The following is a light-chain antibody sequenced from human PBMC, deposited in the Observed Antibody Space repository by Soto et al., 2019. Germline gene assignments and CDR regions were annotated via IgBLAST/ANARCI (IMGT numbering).Light chain of an antibody. CDR1: QYIGRY. CDR2: AAS. V-gene: IGKV1-39*01. Sequence: DIQMTQSPSSLSASVGDRVTITCRAGQYIGRYLNWYQQKPGKAPKLLIYAASRLHSGVPSRFSGSGSGTDFTLTISSLQPEDFATYSCQQTYRTPLTFGGGTKVDIK. J-gene: IGKJ4*01. CDR3: QQTYRTPLT.